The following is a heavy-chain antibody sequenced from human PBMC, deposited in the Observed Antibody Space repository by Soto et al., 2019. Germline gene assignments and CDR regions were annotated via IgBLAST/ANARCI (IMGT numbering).Heavy chain of an antibody. CDR2: INPSGGST. Sequence: VASVKVSCKASGYTFTSYYMHWVRQAPGQGLEWLGIINPSGGSTSYAQKFQGRVTMTRDTSTSTVYMELSSLRSEDTAVYYCARDRSETTVTPFGYYYYGMDVRGQGTTVTVSS. V-gene: IGHV1-46*01. CDR1: GYTFTSYY. CDR3: ARDRSETTVTPFGYYYYGMDV. J-gene: IGHJ6*02. D-gene: IGHD4-4*01.